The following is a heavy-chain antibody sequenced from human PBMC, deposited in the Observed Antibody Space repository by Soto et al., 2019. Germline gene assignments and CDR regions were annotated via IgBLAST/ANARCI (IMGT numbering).Heavy chain of an antibody. Sequence: GGSLRLSCAASGFTFSSYAMSWVRQAPGEGLEWVSAISGSGGSTYYADSVKGRFTISRDNSKNTLYLQMNSLRAEDTAVYYCAKAWDTAMVSYYYGMDVWGQGTTVTVSS. CDR3: AKAWDTAMVSYYYGMDV. V-gene: IGHV3-23*01. CDR2: ISGSGGST. D-gene: IGHD5-18*01. CDR1: GFTFSSYA. J-gene: IGHJ6*02.